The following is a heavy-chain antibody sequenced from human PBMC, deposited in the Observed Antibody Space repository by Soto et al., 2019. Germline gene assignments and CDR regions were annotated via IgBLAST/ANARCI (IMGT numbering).Heavy chain of an antibody. J-gene: IGHJ6*02. CDR1: GFTFSSYG. V-gene: IGHV3-23*01. CDR3: AKGHSPPYYYGSGPSTVRYYYYGMDV. Sequence: PGRSQRLRYAAAGFTFSSYGMSWVRQAPGKGLEWVSAISGSGGSTYYADSVKGRFTISRDNSKNTLYLQMNSLRAEDTAVYYCAKGHSPPYYYGSGPSTVRYYYYGMDVWGQGTTVTVSS. CDR2: ISGSGGST. D-gene: IGHD3-10*01.